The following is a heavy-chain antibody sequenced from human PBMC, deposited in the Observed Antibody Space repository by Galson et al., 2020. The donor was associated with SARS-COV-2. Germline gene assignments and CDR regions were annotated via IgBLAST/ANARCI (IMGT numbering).Heavy chain of an antibody. D-gene: IGHD4-17*01. CDR1: GGSISRYY. Sequence: SETLSLTCTVSGGSISRYYWSWIRQPPGKTLEWIGYVYHTGTIGSTNYNPSLKSRLTISEDTSKNQFSLKLSSVTAADTAVYYCAGQLETSVPPFDYGAQGPLAPVPS. V-gene: IGHV4-59*08. J-gene: IGHJ4*02. CDR3: AGQLETSVPPFDY. CDR2: VYHTGTIGST.